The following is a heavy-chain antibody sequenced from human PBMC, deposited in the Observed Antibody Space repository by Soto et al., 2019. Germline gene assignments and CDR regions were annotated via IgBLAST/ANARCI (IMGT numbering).Heavy chain of an antibody. CDR3: AREEAVAGNYYYYGMDV. Sequence: ASVRVSCKASGNTLTSFYIHWVRQAPGQGLEWMGMINPSGGFTNYAQRFQGRVTMTRDTSTATVYMELSSLRSDDTAVFYCAREEAVAGNYYYYGMDVWGQGTTVTVSS. CDR2: INPSGGFT. V-gene: IGHV1-46*01. D-gene: IGHD6-19*01. J-gene: IGHJ6*02. CDR1: GNTLTSFY.